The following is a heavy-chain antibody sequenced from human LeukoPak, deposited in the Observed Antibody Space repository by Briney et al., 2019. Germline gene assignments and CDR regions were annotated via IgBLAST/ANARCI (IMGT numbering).Heavy chain of an antibody. J-gene: IGHJ6*02. Sequence: PSETLSLTCTVSGGSISSGGYYWSWIRQHPGKGLEWIGYIYYSGSTYYNPSLKSRVTISVDTSKNQFSLKLSSVTAADTAVYYCARARGPDDYGDYHYYYGMDVWGQGTTVTVSS. CDR2: IYYSGST. CDR1: GGSISSGGYY. D-gene: IGHD4-17*01. CDR3: ARARGPDDYGDYHYYYGMDV. V-gene: IGHV4-31*03.